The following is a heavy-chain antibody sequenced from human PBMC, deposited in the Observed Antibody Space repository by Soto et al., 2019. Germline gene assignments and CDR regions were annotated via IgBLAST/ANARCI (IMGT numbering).Heavy chain of an antibody. Sequence: EGQLVESGGDLVQPGGSLRLSCAASGFTFSSYWMHWVRQAPGKGLVWVSRINSDGSSTRYADSVKGRFTISRDNAKNTLYLQMSSLRAEDTAVYYCARVASAATTDYWGQGTLVTVSS. CDR3: ARVASAATTDY. V-gene: IGHV3-74*01. CDR1: GFTFSSYW. J-gene: IGHJ4*02. D-gene: IGHD6-25*01. CDR2: INSDGSST.